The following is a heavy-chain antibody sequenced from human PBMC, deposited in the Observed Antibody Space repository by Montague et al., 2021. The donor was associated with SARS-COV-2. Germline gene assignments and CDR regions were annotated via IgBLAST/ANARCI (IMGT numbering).Heavy chain of an antibody. CDR1: GGSISSSSYY. V-gene: IGHV4-39*07. CDR3: ARDGSLRFEVLIGPRHYSSGMDV. CDR2: VYYSAST. D-gene: IGHD3-9*01. J-gene: IGHJ6*02. Sequence: SETLSLTCTVSGGSISSSSYYWVWIRQPPGKGLDWIVSVYYSASTYYTPSLKSRVTVSVDTSKNQFSLKLSTVTAADTAVYYCARDGSLRFEVLIGPRHYSSGMDVWGQGTTVTVSS.